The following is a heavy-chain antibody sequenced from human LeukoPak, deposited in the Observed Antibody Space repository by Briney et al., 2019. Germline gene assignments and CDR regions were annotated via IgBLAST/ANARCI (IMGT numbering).Heavy chain of an antibody. CDR1: GGTFSSYA. CDR3: ARGYRAYDSSGYYYVSLGY. V-gene: IGHV1-69*05. D-gene: IGHD3-22*01. J-gene: IGHJ4*02. CDR2: IIPIFGTA. Sequence: ASVKVSCKASGGTFSSYAISWVRQAPGQGLEWMGGIIPIFGTANYAQKFQGRVTITTDESTSTAYMELSSLRSEDTAVYYCARGYRAYDSSGYYYVSLGYWGQGTLVTVSS.